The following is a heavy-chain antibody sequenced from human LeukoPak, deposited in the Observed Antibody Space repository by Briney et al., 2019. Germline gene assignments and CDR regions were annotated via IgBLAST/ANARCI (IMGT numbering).Heavy chain of an antibody. CDR1: GGSISSGSYY. CDR2: IYTSGST. Sequence: PSQTLSLTCTVSGGSISSGSYYWSWIRQPAGKGLEWIGRIYTSGSTNYNPSLKSRVTISVDTSKNQFSLKLSSVTAADTAVCYCARASSRYCSSTSCYDYYYYYYMDVWGKGTTVTVSS. CDR3: ARASSRYCSSTSCYDYYYYYYMDV. J-gene: IGHJ6*03. V-gene: IGHV4-61*02. D-gene: IGHD2-2*01.